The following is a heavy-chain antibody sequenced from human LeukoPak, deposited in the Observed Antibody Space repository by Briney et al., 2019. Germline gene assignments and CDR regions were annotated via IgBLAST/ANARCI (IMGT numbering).Heavy chain of an antibody. D-gene: IGHD3-3*01. V-gene: IGHV3-23*01. J-gene: IGHJ4*02. Sequence: GGSLSLSCAASGFTFRSYAMSWVRQAPGKGLEWVSGISGSGDSTYYADSVKGRFTVSRDNSKSTLYLQMNSLRAEDTAVYYCAKAYYDLWSGYLDYWGQGTLVTVSS. CDR2: ISGSGDST. CDR3: AKAYYDLWSGYLDY. CDR1: GFTFRSYA.